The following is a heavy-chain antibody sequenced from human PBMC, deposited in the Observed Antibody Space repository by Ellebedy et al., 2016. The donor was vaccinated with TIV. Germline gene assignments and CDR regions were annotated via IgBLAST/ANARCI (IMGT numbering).Heavy chain of an antibody. D-gene: IGHD5-12*01. Sequence: SETLSLXXTVSGGSISSRSYYWGWIRQSPGKGLEWIASVYYSGTTDYNPSLRSRVSISADTSKKQFFLDLSSVTAADTAMYYCARHRKGSGYYGLYYFDYWGQGTLVTVSS. CDR2: VYYSGTT. V-gene: IGHV4-39*01. CDR1: GGSISSRSYY. CDR3: ARHRKGSGYYGLYYFDY. J-gene: IGHJ4*02.